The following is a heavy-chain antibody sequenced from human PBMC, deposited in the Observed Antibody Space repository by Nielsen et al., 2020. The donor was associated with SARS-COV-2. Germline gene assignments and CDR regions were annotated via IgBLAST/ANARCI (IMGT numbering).Heavy chain of an antibody. Sequence: GGSLRLSCAASGFTFSSYSMNWVRQAPGKGLEWVSYISSSSSTIYYADSVKGRFTISRDNSNNTLFLQMDSLTADDTAVYFCARLSNFWSGYNDYWGQGTLVIVSS. J-gene: IGHJ4*02. CDR2: ISSSSSTI. V-gene: IGHV3-48*01. D-gene: IGHD3-3*01. CDR1: GFTFSSYS. CDR3: ARLSNFWSGYNDY.